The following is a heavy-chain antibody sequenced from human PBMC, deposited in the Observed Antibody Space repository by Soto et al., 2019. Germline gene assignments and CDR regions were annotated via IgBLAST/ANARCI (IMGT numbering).Heavy chain of an antibody. D-gene: IGHD4-4*01. Sequence: QLVESGGGLVQPGRSLRLSCAASGFTFDDDAMHWVRQAPGKGLEWVSGISWSGDNMAYADSVKGRFITSRDNVKNSLYLQMNSLRVEDPALYHCVKVPYSSLTTLGSAFDVWGQGTMVTVS. V-gene: IGHV3-9*01. J-gene: IGHJ3*01. CDR1: GFTFDDDA. CDR3: VKVPYSSLTTLGSAFDV. CDR2: ISWSGDNM.